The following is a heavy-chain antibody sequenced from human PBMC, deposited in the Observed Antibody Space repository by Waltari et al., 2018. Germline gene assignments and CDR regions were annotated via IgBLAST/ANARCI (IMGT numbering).Heavy chain of an antibody. Sequence: EVQLVESGGGLVQPGGSLRLSCAASGFTFSSYEMHWVRQAPGKGLEWVSYISSSGSTIYYADSVKGRFTISRDNAKNSLYLQMNSLRAEDTAVYYCASRSRITMIQSAFDIWGQGTMVTVSS. D-gene: IGHD3-22*01. CDR1: GFTFSSYE. CDR2: ISSSGSTI. V-gene: IGHV3-48*03. J-gene: IGHJ3*02. CDR3: ASRSRITMIQSAFDI.